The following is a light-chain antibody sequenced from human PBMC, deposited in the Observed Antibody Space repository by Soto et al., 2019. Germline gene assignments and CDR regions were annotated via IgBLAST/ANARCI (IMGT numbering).Light chain of an antibody. CDR2: DVR. Sequence: QSALTQPRSVSGSPGQSVTISCTGTSSDVGGYSYVSWYQQHPGKAPKLMIHDVRPRPSGIPDRFSGSKSGNTASLTISGLQAEDEADYYCVSYARSYPFVFGTGTKLTVL. J-gene: IGLJ1*01. CDR1: SSDVGGYSY. CDR3: VSYARSYPFV. V-gene: IGLV2-11*01.